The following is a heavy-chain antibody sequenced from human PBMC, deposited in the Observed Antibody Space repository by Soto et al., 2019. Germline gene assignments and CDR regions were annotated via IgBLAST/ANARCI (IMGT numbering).Heavy chain of an antibody. D-gene: IGHD6-6*01. CDR1: GFSLSARGEA. CDR2: IYWDDDK. J-gene: IGHJ3*01. CDR3: AHGPFSSTWHDAYDV. Sequence: QITLKESGPPLVKPTETLTLTCTFSGFSLSARGEAVGWIRQPPGKALEWLAIIYWDDDKHYSPSLRTTFSITKDTSKNQVVLTMTNMDPIDTATYFCAHGPFSSTWHDAYDVWGPGTMVTVSS. V-gene: IGHV2-5*02.